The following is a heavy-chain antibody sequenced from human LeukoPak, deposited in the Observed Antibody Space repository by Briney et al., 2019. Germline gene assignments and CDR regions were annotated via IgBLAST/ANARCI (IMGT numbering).Heavy chain of an antibody. CDR3: AKDSYSSSAVTFDY. D-gene: IGHD3-22*01. J-gene: IGHJ4*02. CDR1: GFTFSGYA. Sequence: GGSLRLSCAASGFTFSGYAMHWVRQAPGKGLEYVSAISTTGGRTYYVNSVRGRFTISRDNSKNTLYLQMGSLRTEDTAVYYCAKDSYSSSAVTFDYWGQGTLVTVSS. V-gene: IGHV3-64*01. CDR2: ISTTGGRT.